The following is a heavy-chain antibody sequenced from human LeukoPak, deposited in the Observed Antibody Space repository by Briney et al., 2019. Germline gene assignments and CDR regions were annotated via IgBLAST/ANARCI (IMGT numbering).Heavy chain of an antibody. CDR3: AKMVREFYTISYYFDY. V-gene: IGHV3-23*01. J-gene: IGHJ4*02. CDR2: ISGSGAGT. CDR1: GFTSSGYA. Sequence: PGGSLRLSCAASGFTSSGYAMNWVRQAQGKGLEWVSGISGSGAGTYYADSVKGRFTISRDNSKNTLYLQMNSLRADDMAVYYCAKMVREFYTISYYFDYWGQGTLATVSS. D-gene: IGHD2-8*01.